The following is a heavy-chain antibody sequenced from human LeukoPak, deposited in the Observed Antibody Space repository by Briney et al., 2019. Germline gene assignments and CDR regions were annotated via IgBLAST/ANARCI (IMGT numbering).Heavy chain of an antibody. CDR1: GSTFSSYA. J-gene: IGHJ5*02. V-gene: IGHV3-23*01. Sequence: GGSLRLSCAASGSTFSSYAMSWVRQAPGKGLEWVSAISGSGGSTYYADSVKGRFTISRDNSKNTLYLQMNSLRAEDTAVYYCAKLSVVVGVNWFDPWGQGTLVTVSS. D-gene: IGHD3-22*01. CDR2: ISGSGGST. CDR3: AKLSVVVGVNWFDP.